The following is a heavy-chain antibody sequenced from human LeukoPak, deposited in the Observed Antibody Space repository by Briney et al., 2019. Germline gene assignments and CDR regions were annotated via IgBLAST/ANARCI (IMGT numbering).Heavy chain of an antibody. D-gene: IGHD3-22*01. CDR1: GFTFSSYA. Sequence: PGGSLRLSCAASGFTFSSYAMSWVRQAPGKGLEWFSGISASGGSTDYADSVKGRFTISRDNSRNTLYLQMNSLRAEDTAIYYCAKGPNYYDSSTYIDYWGQGTLVTVSS. CDR2: ISASGGST. CDR3: AKGPNYYDSSTYIDY. V-gene: IGHV3-23*01. J-gene: IGHJ4*02.